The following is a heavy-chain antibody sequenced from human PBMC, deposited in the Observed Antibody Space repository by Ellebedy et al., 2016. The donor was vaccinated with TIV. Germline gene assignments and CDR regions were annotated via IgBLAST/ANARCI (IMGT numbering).Heavy chain of an antibody. D-gene: IGHD1-14*01. CDR3: ARGNNHYYYDMDG. CDR2: ISGSGGST. J-gene: IGHJ6*02. CDR1: GFTFSSYA. Sequence: GESLKISCAASGFTFSSYAMSWVRQAPGKGLEWVSAISGSGGSTYYADSVKGRFTISRANSKNTLYLQMNSLRAEDTAVYYCARGNNHYYYDMDGWGQGTTVTVSS. V-gene: IGHV3-23*01.